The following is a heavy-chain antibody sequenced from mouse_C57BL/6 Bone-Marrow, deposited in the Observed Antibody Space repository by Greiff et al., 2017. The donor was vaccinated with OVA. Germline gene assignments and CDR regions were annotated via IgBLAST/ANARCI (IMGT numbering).Heavy chain of an antibody. CDR3: ARSGYSNYGFAY. D-gene: IGHD2-5*01. V-gene: IGHV1-81*01. CDR2: IYPRSGNT. Sequence: QVQLQQSGAELARPGASVKLSCKASGYTFTSYGISWVKQRIGQGLEWIGEIYPRSGNTYYNEKFKGKATLTADKSSSTAYMELRSLTSEDSAVYFCARSGYSNYGFAYWGQGTLVTVSA. J-gene: IGHJ3*01. CDR1: GYTFTSYG.